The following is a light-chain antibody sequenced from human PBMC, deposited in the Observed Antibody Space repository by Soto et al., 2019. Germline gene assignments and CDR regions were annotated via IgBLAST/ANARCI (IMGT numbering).Light chain of an antibody. J-gene: IGKJ2*01. Sequence: EIVLKQSPASLSLSAGERVTLSCRASQSVDTMVAWYQQQVGRTPRLLIYETSNRATGVPGRFSGSGSGTDFNLTISRLEPEDFAVYFCQVRTDWPPFKYTFGQGTKLEV. V-gene: IGKV3-11*01. CDR3: QVRTDWPPFKYT. CDR2: ETS. CDR1: QSVDTM.